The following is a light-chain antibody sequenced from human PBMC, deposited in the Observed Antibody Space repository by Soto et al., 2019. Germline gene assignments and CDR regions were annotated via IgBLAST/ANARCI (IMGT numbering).Light chain of an antibody. V-gene: IGKV1-39*01. CDR2: AAS. Sequence: DIQMTQSPSSLSASVGDRVTITCRASQSISSYLNWYQQKPGKAPKLLIYAASSLQSGVPSRFSGSGSGTDFTLTIHSLQPEDYATYYCQQSYGALTWTFGQGTTVEIK. J-gene: IGKJ1*01. CDR1: QSISSY. CDR3: QQSYGALTWT.